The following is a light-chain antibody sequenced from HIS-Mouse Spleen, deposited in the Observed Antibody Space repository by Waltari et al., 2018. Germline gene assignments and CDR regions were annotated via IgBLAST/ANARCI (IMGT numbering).Light chain of an antibody. CDR2: EVS. J-gene: IGLJ1*01. CDR3: SSYAGSNNYV. V-gene: IGLV2-8*01. Sequence: QSALTQPPSASGSPGQSVTISCTGPSSDVGGYNYVSWYQQHPGKAPQLMIYEVSKRPSGVPARFSGSKSGNTAFLTVSGLQAEDEADYYCSSYAGSNNYVFGTGTKVTVL. CDR1: SSDVGGYNY.